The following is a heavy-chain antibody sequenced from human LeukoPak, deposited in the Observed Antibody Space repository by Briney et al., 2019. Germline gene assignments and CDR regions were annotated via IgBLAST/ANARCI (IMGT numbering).Heavy chain of an antibody. J-gene: IGHJ4*02. D-gene: IGHD7-27*01. CDR1: GFTFSNYW. CDR2: IKVDGSEK. Sequence: GGSLRLSCAASGFTFSNYWMSWVRQAPGKGLEWVANIKVDGSEKYYLDSVKGRFTISRDNAKNSVYLQMNSLRTEDTAVYYCERKTGVTGEAYDCWGQGTLVTVSS. V-gene: IGHV3-7*03. CDR3: ERKTGVTGEAYDC.